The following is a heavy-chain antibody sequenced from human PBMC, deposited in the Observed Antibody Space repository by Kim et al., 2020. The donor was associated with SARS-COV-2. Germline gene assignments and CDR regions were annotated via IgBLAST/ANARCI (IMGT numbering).Heavy chain of an antibody. J-gene: IGHJ4*02. Sequence: ASVKVSCKASGYTFTSYAMHWVRQAPGQRLEWMGWINAGNGNTKYSQKFQGRVTITRDTSASTAYMELSSLRSEDTAVYYCARESGSYFQENFDYWGQGTLVTVSS. CDR3: ARESGSYFQENFDY. D-gene: IGHD1-26*01. V-gene: IGHV1-3*01. CDR1: GYTFTSYA. CDR2: INAGNGNT.